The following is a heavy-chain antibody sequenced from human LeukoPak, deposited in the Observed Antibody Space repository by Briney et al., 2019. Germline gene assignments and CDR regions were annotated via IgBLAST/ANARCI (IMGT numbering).Heavy chain of an antibody. CDR2: IYYSGST. V-gene: IGHV4-39*01. D-gene: IGHD6-13*01. Sequence: PPETLSLTCTVSGGSISSSSHYWGWIRQPPGKGLEWIGSIYYSGSTYYNPSLKSRVTMSVDTSKNQFSLNLSSVTAADTAVYYCASGVSGRYMDYFDYWGQGTLVTVSS. CDR3: ASGVSGRYMDYFDY. J-gene: IGHJ4*02. CDR1: GGSISSSSHY.